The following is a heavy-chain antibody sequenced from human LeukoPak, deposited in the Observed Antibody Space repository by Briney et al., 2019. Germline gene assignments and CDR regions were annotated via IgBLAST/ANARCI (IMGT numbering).Heavy chain of an antibody. CDR1: GFTVSSNY. D-gene: IGHD2-2*01. CDR2: IYSGGST. CDR3: ARGYCGSTSCYGYHYYGVDV. J-gene: IGHJ6*02. Sequence: SGGSLRLSCAASGFTVSSNYMSWVRQAPGKGLEWVSVIYSGGSTNYADSVKGRFTISRDNSRNTLYLQMSSLRAEDTAVYYCARGYCGSTSCYGYHYYGVDVWGQGTTVTVSS. V-gene: IGHV3-66*01.